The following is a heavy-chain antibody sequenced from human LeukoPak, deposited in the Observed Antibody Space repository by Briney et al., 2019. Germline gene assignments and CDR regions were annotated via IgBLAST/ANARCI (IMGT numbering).Heavy chain of an antibody. CDR2: IYYSGST. CDR1: GGSISSYY. V-gene: IGHV4-59*08. J-gene: IGHJ4*02. CDR3: ARHYYDSSGYYFDY. Sequence: SETLSLTCTVSGGSISSYYWSWIRQPPGKGLEWVGYIYYSGSTNYNPSLESRVTISVDTSKNQFSLKLSSVTAADTAVYYCARHYYDSSGYYFDYWGQGTLVTVSS. D-gene: IGHD3-22*01.